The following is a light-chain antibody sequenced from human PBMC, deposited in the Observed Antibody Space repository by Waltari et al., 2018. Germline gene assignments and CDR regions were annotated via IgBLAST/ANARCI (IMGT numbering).Light chain of an antibody. V-gene: IGKV3-15*01. CDR3: QQYHNWPPWT. J-gene: IGKJ1*01. CDR1: QSVSRN. Sequence: VMTPSPATLSVSPGERAPLSGRARQSVSRNLAWYQQKPGQAPRLLIYGSSTRATGIPARFSGSGSGTEFTLTISSMESEDTAVYYCQQYHNWPPWTFGQGTKVEIK. CDR2: GSS.